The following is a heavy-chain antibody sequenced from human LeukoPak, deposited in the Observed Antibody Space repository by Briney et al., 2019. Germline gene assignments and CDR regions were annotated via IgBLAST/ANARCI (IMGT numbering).Heavy chain of an antibody. D-gene: IGHD6-13*01. Sequence: SETLSLTCTVSDGSISNSYWNWVRQPPGKGLEWLGYIYSSGSTNYNPSLKSRITLSIDTSKNQFSLRLTSVTAADTAVYYCAKDLSPYSRMGGYWGQGTLVTVSS. V-gene: IGHV4-4*09. CDR3: AKDLSPYSRMGGY. CDR2: IYSSGST. CDR1: DGSISNSY. J-gene: IGHJ4*02.